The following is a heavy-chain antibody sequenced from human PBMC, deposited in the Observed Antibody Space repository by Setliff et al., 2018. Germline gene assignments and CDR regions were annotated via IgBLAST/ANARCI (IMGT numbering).Heavy chain of an antibody. CDR1: GYTFTSHG. J-gene: IGHJ3*02. V-gene: IGHV1-18*01. D-gene: IGHD3-10*01. Sequence: GASVKVSCKASGYTFTSHGISWVRQAPGQGLEWMGWIRADNGNTNYAQKFEGRVTMTTDTSTSTAYMDLSSLRAEDTAVYYCVKTHWDTWIRGAFDIWGQGTMVTVSS. CDR3: VKTHWDTWIRGAFDI. CDR2: IRADNGNT.